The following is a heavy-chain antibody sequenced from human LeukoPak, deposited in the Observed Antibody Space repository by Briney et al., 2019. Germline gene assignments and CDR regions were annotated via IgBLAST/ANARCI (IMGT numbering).Heavy chain of an antibody. CDR1: GGTFSTYV. CDR2: IIPVFGTA. V-gene: IGHV1-69*06. CDR3: ARGPGGAFDI. Sequence: SVKVSCKASGGTFSTYVINWVRQAPGQGLEWMGGIIPVFGTANYAEKFQDRVTITADKSTSTAYMELSSLRSEDTAVYYCARGPGGAFDIWGQGTMVTVSS. J-gene: IGHJ3*02. D-gene: IGHD1-26*01.